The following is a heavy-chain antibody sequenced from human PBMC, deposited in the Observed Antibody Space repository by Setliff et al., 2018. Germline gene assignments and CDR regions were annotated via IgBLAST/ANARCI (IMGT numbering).Heavy chain of an antibody. CDR2: INHSGST. Sequence: SETLSLTCAVYGGSFSGYYWSWIRQPPGKGLEWIGEINHSGSTNYNPSLKSRVTISVDTSKNQFSLKLSSVTAADTAVYYCARGPKSGSYNDAFDTWGQGTVVTVSS. CDR3: ARGPKSGSYNDAFDT. CDR1: GGSFSGYY. D-gene: IGHD1-26*01. V-gene: IGHV4-34*01. J-gene: IGHJ3*02.